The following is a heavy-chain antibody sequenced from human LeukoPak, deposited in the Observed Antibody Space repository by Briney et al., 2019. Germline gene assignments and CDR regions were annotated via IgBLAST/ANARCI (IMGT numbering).Heavy chain of an antibody. CDR1: GSISSYY. CDR2: IYTSGST. J-gene: IGHJ3*02. V-gene: IGHV4-4*09. D-gene: IGHD2-2*01. Sequence: SETLSLTCTVSGSISSYYWSWIRQPPGKGLEWIGYIYTSGSTNYNPSLKSRVTISVDTSKNQFSLDLSSVTAADTAVYYCARQKCTSTSCLTKNAFDIWGPGTMVTVSS. CDR3: ARQKCTSTSCLTKNAFDI.